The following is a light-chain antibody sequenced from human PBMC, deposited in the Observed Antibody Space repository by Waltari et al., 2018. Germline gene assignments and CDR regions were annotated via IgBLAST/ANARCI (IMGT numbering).Light chain of an antibody. CDR1: QDIRFF. V-gene: IGKV1-5*03. J-gene: IGKJ4*01. Sequence: DIQMTQSPSTLSASIGDTVTITCRAIQDIRFFLAWFQQKPGKAPQVLIYDASSLKSEVPSRFGGSGSGTEFTLTVNNLQPADFATYYCQQYYTYPLTFGGGTKVEVK. CDR3: QQYYTYPLT. CDR2: DAS.